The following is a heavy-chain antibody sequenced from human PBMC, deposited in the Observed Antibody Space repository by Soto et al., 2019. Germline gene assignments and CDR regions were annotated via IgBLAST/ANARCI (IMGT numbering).Heavy chain of an antibody. J-gene: IGHJ4*02. CDR3: ARDRHPLYCSGGSCYFDY. CDR1: GGTFSSYA. CDR2: IIPIFGTA. D-gene: IGHD2-15*01. Sequence: ASVKVSCKASGGTFSSYAISWVRQAPGQGLEWMGGIIPIFGTANYAQKFQGRVTITADESTSTAYMELSSLRSEDTAVYYCARDRHPLYCSGGSCYFDYWGQGTLVTVSS. V-gene: IGHV1-69*13.